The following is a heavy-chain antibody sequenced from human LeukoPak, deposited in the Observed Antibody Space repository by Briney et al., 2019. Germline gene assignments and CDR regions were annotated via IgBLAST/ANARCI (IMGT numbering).Heavy chain of an antibody. J-gene: IGHJ4*02. V-gene: IGHV5-51*01. CDR1: GYCFTSYW. D-gene: IGHD3-9*01. CDR3: ATSRTGYSPNY. CDR2: IYPGDSDT. Sequence: GESLKISCKGSGYCFTSYWIGWVRQMPGKGLEWMGIIYPGDSDTRYSPSFQCQVTISADKSISTAYLQWSSMKASDTAMYYCATSRTGYSPNYWGQGTLVTVSS.